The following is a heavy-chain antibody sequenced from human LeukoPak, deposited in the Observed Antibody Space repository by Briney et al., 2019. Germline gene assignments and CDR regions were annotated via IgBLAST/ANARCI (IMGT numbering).Heavy chain of an antibody. CDR1: GFTFSSYG. CDR3: AKVRKHDAFDI. J-gene: IGHJ3*02. V-gene: IGHV3-30*18. CDR2: ISYDGSNK. Sequence: PGGSLRLSCAASGFTFSSYGMHWVRQAPGKGLEWVAVISYDGSNKYYADSVKGRFTISRDNSKNTLYLQMNSLRAEDTAVYYCAKVRKHDAFDIWGQGTMVTVSS.